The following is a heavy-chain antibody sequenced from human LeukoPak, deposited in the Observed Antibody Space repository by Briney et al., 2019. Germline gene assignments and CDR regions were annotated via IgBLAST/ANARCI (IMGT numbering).Heavy chain of an antibody. J-gene: IGHJ1*01. V-gene: IGHV4-34*01. Sequence: SETLSLTCAVYGGSFSGYYWSWIRQPPGKGLEWIGEINHSGSTNYNPSLKSRVTISVDTSKNQFSLKLSSVTAADTAVYYCAGGPRTSAYCGGDCPRAEYFQHWGQGTLVTVSS. CDR1: GGSFSGYY. CDR3: AGGPRTSAYCGGDCPRAEYFQH. D-gene: IGHD2-21*02. CDR2: INHSGST.